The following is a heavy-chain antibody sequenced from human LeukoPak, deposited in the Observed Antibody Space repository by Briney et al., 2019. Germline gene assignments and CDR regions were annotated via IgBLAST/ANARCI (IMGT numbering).Heavy chain of an antibody. J-gene: IGHJ4*02. D-gene: IGHD2-2*01. CDR2: IYYSGST. Sequence: SETLSLTCTVSGGSISSGDYYWSWIRQPPGKGLEWIGYIYYSGSTYYNPSLKSRVTISVDTSKNQFSLKLSSVTAADTAVYYCAQARGAGYCSSTSCYPALVYWGQGTLVTVSS. V-gene: IGHV4-30-4*08. CDR3: AQARGAGYCSSTSCYPALVY. CDR1: GGSISSGDYY.